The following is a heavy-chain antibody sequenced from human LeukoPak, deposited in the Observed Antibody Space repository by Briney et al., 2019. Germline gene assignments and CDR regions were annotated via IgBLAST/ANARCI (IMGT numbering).Heavy chain of an antibody. CDR1: GYTFTSYD. J-gene: IGHJ6*02. CDR3: ARGPLGFGGVMAWEDV. D-gene: IGHD3-16*01. V-gene: IGHV1-8*01. Sequence: ASVKVSCKASGYTFTSYDINWVRQATGQGLEWMGWMNPNSGNTGYAQKFQGRVTMTRNTSISTAYVELSSLRSEDTAVYYCARGPLGFGGVMAWEDVWGQGTTVTVSS. CDR2: MNPNSGNT.